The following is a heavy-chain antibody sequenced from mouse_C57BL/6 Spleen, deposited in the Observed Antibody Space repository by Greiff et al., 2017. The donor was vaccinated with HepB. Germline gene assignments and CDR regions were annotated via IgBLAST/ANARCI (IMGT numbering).Heavy chain of an antibody. Sequence: EVQLQQSGPELVKPGASVKISCKASGYTFTDYYMNWVKQSHGKSLEWIGDINPNNGGTSYNQKFKGKATLTVDKSSSTAYMELRSLTSEDSAVYYCARSGLLSAMDYWGQGTSVTVSS. CDR2: INPNNGGT. CDR1: GYTFTDYY. J-gene: IGHJ4*01. CDR3: ARSGLLSAMDY. D-gene: IGHD2-3*01. V-gene: IGHV1-26*01.